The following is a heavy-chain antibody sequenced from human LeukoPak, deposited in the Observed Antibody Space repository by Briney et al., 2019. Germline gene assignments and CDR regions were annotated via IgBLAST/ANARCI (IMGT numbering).Heavy chain of an antibody. CDR2: IGAYNGNT. D-gene: IGHD3-3*01. CDR3: ARVQAKYYDFWSGYYDYYYYGMDV. J-gene: IGHJ6*02. Sequence: ASVKVSCKASGYTFTSYGISWVRQAPGQGLEWMGWIGAYNGNTNYAQKLQGRVTMTTDTSTSTAYMELRSLRSDDTAVYYCARVQAKYYDFWSGYYDYYYYGMDVWGQGTTVTVSS. V-gene: IGHV1-18*01. CDR1: GYTFTSYG.